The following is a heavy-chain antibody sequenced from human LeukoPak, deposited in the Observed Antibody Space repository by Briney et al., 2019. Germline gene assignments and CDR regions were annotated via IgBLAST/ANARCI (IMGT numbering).Heavy chain of an antibody. CDR1: GGSISSGDYY. V-gene: IGHV4-30-4*01. CDR2: IYYSGST. CDR3: ARGRFLCSSTSCYDWFDP. Sequence: ASETLSFTCTVSGGSISSGDYYWRWIRQPPGKGLEWIGYIYYSGSTYYNPSLKSRVTISVDTSKNQFSLKLSSVTAADTAVYYCARGRFLCSSTSCYDWFDPWGQGTLVTVSS. D-gene: IGHD2-2*01. J-gene: IGHJ5*02.